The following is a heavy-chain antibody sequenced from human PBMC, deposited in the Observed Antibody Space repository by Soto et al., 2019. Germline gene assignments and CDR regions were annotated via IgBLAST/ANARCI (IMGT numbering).Heavy chain of an antibody. CDR3: ARVRHGIVVMNMDV. D-gene: IGHD3-22*01. CDR2: ITSSSIYI. Sequence: DVQLVESGGGLVKPGESLRLSCTASGFTFSDYTMNRVRQAPGKGLEWLSSITSSSIYIHYADSVKGRFTISRDNAENSLYLQMNSLRADDTAVYACARVRHGIVVMNMDVWGHGTTVTVSS. CDR1: GFTFSDYT. V-gene: IGHV3-21*01. J-gene: IGHJ6*02.